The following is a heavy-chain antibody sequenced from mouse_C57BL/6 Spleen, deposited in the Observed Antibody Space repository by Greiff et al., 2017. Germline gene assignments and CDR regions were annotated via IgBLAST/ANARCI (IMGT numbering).Heavy chain of an antibody. J-gene: IGHJ3*01. CDR3: ARAGSSSPAWFAY. V-gene: IGHV1-53*01. CDR2: INPSNGGT. D-gene: IGHD1-1*01. Sequence: QVQLQQPGTELVKPGASVKLSCKASGYTFTSYWMHWVQQRPGQGLEWIGNINPSNGGTNYNEKFKSKATLTVDKSSSTAYMQLSSLTSEDSAVYYCARAGSSSPAWFAYWGQGTLVTVSA. CDR1: GYTFTSYW.